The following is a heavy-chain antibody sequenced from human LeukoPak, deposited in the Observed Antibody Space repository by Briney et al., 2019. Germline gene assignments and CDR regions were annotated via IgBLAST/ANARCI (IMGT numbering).Heavy chain of an antibody. CDR1: GGSISSGDHY. J-gene: IGHJ4*02. Sequence: SETLSLTCSISGGSISSGDHYWTWIRQPAGKELEWIGRIHTTGRTNYNPSLKSRVYISVDTSKNQFSLELSSLTAADTAVYYCARAGGSGLIDYWGQGTLVTVSS. D-gene: IGHD6-19*01. CDR3: ARAGGSGLIDY. CDR2: IHTTGRT. V-gene: IGHV4-61*02.